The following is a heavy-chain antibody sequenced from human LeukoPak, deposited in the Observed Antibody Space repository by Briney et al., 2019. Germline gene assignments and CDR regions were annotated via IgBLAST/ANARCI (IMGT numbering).Heavy chain of an antibody. D-gene: IGHD1-26*01. CDR3: ARSGRGTYYYFDL. J-gene: IGHJ4*02. V-gene: IGHV1-18*01. CDR2: INGSNGNT. Sequence: ASVKVSCKASSYTFTRYGISWVRQAPGQGPEWMGWINGSNGNTNYAQKFQGRVSMTADTSTSTAYMELRSLRSDDTAVYYCARSGRGTYYYFDLWGQGTLVTVSS. CDR1: SYTFTRYG.